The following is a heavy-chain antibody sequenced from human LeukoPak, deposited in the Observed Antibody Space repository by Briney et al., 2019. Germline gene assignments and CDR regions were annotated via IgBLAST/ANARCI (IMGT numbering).Heavy chain of an antibody. CDR3: AREEVGTAIAYYYYYGMDV. V-gene: IGHV3-66*01. D-gene: IGHD5-18*01. CDR2: IYSGGST. J-gene: IGHJ6*02. Sequence: GGSLRLSCAASGFTVSSNYMSWVRHAPGKGLEWVSVIYSGGSTYYADSVKGRLTISRDNSNNTLYLQMNSLRAEDTAVYYCAREEVGTAIAYYYYYGMDVWGQGTTVTVSS. CDR1: GFTVSSNY.